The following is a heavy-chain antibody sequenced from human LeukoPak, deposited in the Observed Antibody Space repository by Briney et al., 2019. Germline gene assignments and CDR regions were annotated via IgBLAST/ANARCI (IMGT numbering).Heavy chain of an antibody. V-gene: IGHV3-23*01. Sequence: GGSLRLSCAASGFTFSSYAMSWVRQAPGKGLEWVSAISGSGGSTYYADSVKGRFTISRDNSKNTLYLQMNSLRAEDTAVYYCAKAGPIYSGSRPWAFDIWGQGTMVTVSS. J-gene: IGHJ3*02. D-gene: IGHD1-26*01. CDR1: GFTFSSYA. CDR2: ISGSGGST. CDR3: AKAGPIYSGSRPWAFDI.